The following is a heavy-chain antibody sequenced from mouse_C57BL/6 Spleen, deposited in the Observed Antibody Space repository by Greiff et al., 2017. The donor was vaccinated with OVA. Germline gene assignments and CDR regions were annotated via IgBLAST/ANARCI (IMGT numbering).Heavy chain of an antibody. CDR2: ISSGSSTI. V-gene: IGHV5-17*01. CDR3: ARGANYYGSSLYWYFDV. D-gene: IGHD1-1*01. CDR1: GFTFSDYG. J-gene: IGHJ1*03. Sequence: DVMLVESGGGLVKPGGSLKLSCAASGFTFSDYGMHWVRQAPEKGLEWVAYISSGSSTIYYADTVKGRFTISRDNAKNTLFLQMTSLRSEDTAMYYYARGANYYGSSLYWYFDVWGTGTTVTVSS.